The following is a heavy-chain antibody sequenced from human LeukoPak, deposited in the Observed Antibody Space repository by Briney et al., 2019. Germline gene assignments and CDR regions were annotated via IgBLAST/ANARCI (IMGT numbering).Heavy chain of an antibody. D-gene: IGHD5-18*01. V-gene: IGHV3-66*02. CDR3: AREGQARRQRYYYYMDV. J-gene: IGHJ6*03. CDR2: IYSGGST. CDR1: GFTVSSNY. Sequence: GGSLRLSCAASGFTVSSNYMSWVRQAPGKGPEWVSVIYSGGSTYYADSVKGRFTISRDNSKNTLYLQMNSLRAEDTAVYYCAREGQARRQRYYYYMDVWGKGTTVTVSS.